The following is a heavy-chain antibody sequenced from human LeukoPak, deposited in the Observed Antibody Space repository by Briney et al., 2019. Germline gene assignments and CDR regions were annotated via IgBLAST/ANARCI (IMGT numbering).Heavy chain of an antibody. CDR2: IYISGST. CDR1: GASINSYY. J-gene: IGHJ4*02. V-gene: IGHV4-4*07. Sequence: SETLSLTCTVSGASINSYYWSWIRQPPGKGLEWIGGIYISGSTNYNPSLQTRATMSVDTSKNQSSLKMTSATAAAAVVYYWARVIIPVRATYFFDYWGQGTLDTVSS. CDR3: ARVIIPVRATYFFDY. D-gene: IGHD2-21*01.